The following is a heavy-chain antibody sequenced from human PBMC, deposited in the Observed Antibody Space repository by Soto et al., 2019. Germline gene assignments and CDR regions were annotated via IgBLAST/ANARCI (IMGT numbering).Heavy chain of an antibody. CDR1: GYTFTGYY. D-gene: IGHD3-22*01. CDR3: ARADSSGYSEFDY. CDR2: INPNSGGT. V-gene: IGHV1-2*02. Sequence: ASVKVSCKASGYTFTGYYMHWVRQAPGQGLEWMGWINPNSGGTNYAQKFQGRVTMTRDTSISTAYMELSRLRSDDTAVYYCARADSSGYSEFDYWGQGTLVTVSS. J-gene: IGHJ4*02.